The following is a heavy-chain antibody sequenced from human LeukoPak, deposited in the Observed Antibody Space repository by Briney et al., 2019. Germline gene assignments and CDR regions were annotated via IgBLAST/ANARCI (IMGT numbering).Heavy chain of an antibody. V-gene: IGHV3-43*01. CDR1: GSTFDAYT. CDR2: ISWDGGTT. CDR3: AKGYSSNWYGAGDY. D-gene: IGHD6-13*01. J-gene: IGHJ4*02. Sequence: GGSLRLSCAASGSTFDAYTMHWVRPAPGKGLEWVSLISWDGGTTYYADSVKGRFTISRDNSKNSLYLQMNSLRTEDTALYYCAKGYSSNWYGAGDYWGQGTLVTVSS.